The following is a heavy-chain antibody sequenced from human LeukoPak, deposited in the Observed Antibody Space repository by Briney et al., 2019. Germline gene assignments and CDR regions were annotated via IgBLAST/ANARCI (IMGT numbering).Heavy chain of an antibody. Sequence: PGGSLRLSCAASGFTFDTYAMHWVRQGPGKGVEWVSGISWNSATITYADSVQGRFTISRDNAKNLLYLQINSLRGEDTALYYCARDGREFRTDHPWLDHWGQGTLVSVSS. D-gene: IGHD1-1*01. CDR3: ARDGREFRTDHPWLDH. V-gene: IGHV3-9*01. CDR1: GFTFDTYA. J-gene: IGHJ4*02. CDR2: ISWNSATI.